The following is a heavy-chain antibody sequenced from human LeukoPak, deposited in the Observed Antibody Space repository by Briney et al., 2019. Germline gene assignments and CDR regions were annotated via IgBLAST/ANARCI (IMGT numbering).Heavy chain of an antibody. J-gene: IGHJ4*02. CDR2: IYYSGST. V-gene: IGHV4-31*03. CDR3: ARVNYYGSGEYFDY. CDR1: GGFISSGGYY. Sequence: PSQTLSLTCTVSGGFISSGGYYWSWIRQHPGKGLEWVGYIYYSGSTYYNPSLKSRVTISVDTSKNQFSLKLSSVTAADTAVYYCARVNYYGSGEYFDYWGQGTLVTVSS. D-gene: IGHD3-10*01.